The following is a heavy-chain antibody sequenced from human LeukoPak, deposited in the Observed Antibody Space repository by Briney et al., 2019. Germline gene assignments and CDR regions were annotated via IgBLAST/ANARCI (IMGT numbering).Heavy chain of an antibody. J-gene: IGHJ5*02. V-gene: IGHV1-2*02. CDR1: GYTFTSYG. CDR3: ARVEISSSWYAGEWFDP. CDR2: INPNSGGT. D-gene: IGHD6-13*01. Sequence: GASVKVSCKASGYTFTSYGISWVRQAPGQGLEWMGWINPNSGGTNYAQKFQGRVTMTRDTSISTAYMELSRLRSDDTAVYYCARVEISSSWYAGEWFDPWGQGTLVTVSS.